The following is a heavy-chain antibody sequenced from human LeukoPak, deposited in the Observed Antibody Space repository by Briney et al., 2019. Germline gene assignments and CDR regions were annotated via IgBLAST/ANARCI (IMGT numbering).Heavy chain of an antibody. CDR2: ISAYNGNT. J-gene: IGHJ3*02. CDR1: GYTFTSYG. Sequence: ASVKVSCKASGYTFTSYGISWVRQAPGQGLEWMGWISAYNGNTNYAQKLQGRVTVTTDTSTSTAYMELRSLSSDDTAVYYCAYSYDTDAFDIWGQGTMVTVSS. V-gene: IGHV1-18*01. D-gene: IGHD3-22*01. CDR3: AYSYDTDAFDI.